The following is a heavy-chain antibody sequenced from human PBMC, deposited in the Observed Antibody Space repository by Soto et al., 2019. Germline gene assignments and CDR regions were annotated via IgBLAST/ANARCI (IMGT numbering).Heavy chain of an antibody. D-gene: IGHD3-9*01. V-gene: IGHV1-69*04. Sequence: SVKVSCKASGGTFSSYTISWVRQAPGQGLEWMGRIIPILGIANYAQKFQGRVTITADKSTSTAYMELSSLRSEDTAVYYCARDRSKLRYFDWPPLLGYVWFDPWGQGTLVTVSS. CDR2: IIPILGIA. J-gene: IGHJ5*02. CDR1: GGTFSSYT. CDR3: ARDRSKLRYFDWPPLLGYVWFDP.